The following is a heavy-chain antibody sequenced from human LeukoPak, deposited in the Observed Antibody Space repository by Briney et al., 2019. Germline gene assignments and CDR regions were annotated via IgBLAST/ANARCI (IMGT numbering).Heavy chain of an antibody. CDR2: IYYSGST. J-gene: IGHJ4*02. CDR1: GFTVSNNY. CDR3: ARVHYGDYLDY. V-gene: IGHV4-59*08. D-gene: IGHD4-17*01. Sequence: GSLRLSCAASGFTVSNNYMTWIRQPPGKGLEWIGYIYYSGSTNYNPSLKSRVTISVDTSKNQFSLKLSSVTAADTAVYYCARVHYGDYLDYWGQGTLVTVSS.